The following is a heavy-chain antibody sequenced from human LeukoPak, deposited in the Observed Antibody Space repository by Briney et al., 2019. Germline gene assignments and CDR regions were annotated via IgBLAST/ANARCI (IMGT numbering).Heavy chain of an antibody. CDR3: ARGFNIVVVVAATAVNWFDP. D-gene: IGHD2-15*01. Sequence: GSLRLSCAASGFTFSSYAMSWIRQPPGKGLEWIGEINHSGSTNYNPSLKSRVTISVDTSKNQFSLKLSSVTAADTAVYYCARGFNIVVVVAATAVNWFDPWGQGTLVTVSS. V-gene: IGHV4-34*01. CDR1: GFTFSSYA. CDR2: INHSGST. J-gene: IGHJ5*02.